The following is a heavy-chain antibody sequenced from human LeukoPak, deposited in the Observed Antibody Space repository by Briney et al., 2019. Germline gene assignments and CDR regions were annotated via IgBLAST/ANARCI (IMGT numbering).Heavy chain of an antibody. CDR1: GGSISSSSYY. J-gene: IGHJ4*02. CDR3: ARSGQQLAIY. Sequence: SETLSLTCTVSGGSISSSSYYWGWIRQPPGKGLEWIGSIYYSGSTYYNPSLKSRVTISVDTSKNQFSLKLSSVTAADTAVYYCARSGQQLAIYWGQGTLVTVSS. V-gene: IGHV4-39*07. CDR2: IYYSGST. D-gene: IGHD6-13*01.